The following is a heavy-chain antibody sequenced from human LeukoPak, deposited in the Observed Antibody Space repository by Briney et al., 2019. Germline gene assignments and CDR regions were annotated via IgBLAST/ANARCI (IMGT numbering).Heavy chain of an antibody. CDR2: IYHSGST. D-gene: IGHD3-10*01. V-gene: IGHV4-4*02. CDR1: GGSISSSNW. J-gene: IGHJ4*02. Sequence: SGTLSLTCAVSGGSISSSNWWSWVRQPPGKGLEWIGEIYHSGSTNYNPSLKSRVTISVDKSKNQFSLKLSSVTAADTAVYYCARSPPGLYIRGYGSGSYSDYWGQGTLVTVSS. CDR3: ARSPPGLYIRGYGSGSYSDY.